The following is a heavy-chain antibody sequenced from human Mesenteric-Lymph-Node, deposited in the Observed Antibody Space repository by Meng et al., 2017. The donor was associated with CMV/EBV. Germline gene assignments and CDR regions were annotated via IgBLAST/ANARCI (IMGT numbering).Heavy chain of an antibody. D-gene: IGHD3-3*01. V-gene: IGHV1-8*01. J-gene: IGHJ6*02. CDR2: MNPNSGNT. Sequence: ASVKVSCKASGYTFTSYDINWVRQATGQGLEWMGWMNPNSGNTGYAQKFQGRVTMTRNTSISTAYMELSSLRSEDTAVYYCARGVRGGVVTPVGLDVWGQGTTVTVSS. CDR1: GYTFTSYD. CDR3: ARGVRGGVVTPVGLDV.